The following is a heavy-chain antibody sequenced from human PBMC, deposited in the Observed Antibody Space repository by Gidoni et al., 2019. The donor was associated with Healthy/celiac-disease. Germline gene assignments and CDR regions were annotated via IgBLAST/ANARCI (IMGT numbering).Heavy chain of an antibody. CDR1: VFTFSSYA. CDR3: AKGGRKGYCSGGSCPLGY. CDR2: ISGSGGST. D-gene: IGHD2-15*01. Sequence: EVLLLESGGGLVQPWGSLRLSCAASVFTFSSYAISWVRQAQGKGLEWVSAISGSGGSTYYADSVKGRFTISRENTKNTLYLQMNSLRAEETAVYYCAKGGRKGYCSGGSCPLGYWGQGTLVTVSA. V-gene: IGHV3-23*01. J-gene: IGHJ4*02.